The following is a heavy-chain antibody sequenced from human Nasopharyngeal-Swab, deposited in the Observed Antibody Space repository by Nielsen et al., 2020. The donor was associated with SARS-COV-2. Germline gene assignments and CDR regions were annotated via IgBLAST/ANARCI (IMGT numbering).Heavy chain of an antibody. CDR2: INHSGST. Sequence: SETLSLTCAAHGGSFSGYYWSWIRKPPGKGLDWIGEINHSGSTNYIPSLKSRVTTSVDTSKNQFSLKLSSVTAADTAVYYCARVRIAAAGIGWFDPWGQGTLVTVSS. V-gene: IGHV4-34*01. CDR3: ARVRIAAAGIGWFDP. CDR1: GGSFSGYY. J-gene: IGHJ5*02. D-gene: IGHD6-13*01.